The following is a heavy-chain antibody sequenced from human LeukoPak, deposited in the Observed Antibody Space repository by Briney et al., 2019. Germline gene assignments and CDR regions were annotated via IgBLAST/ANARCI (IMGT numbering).Heavy chain of an antibody. CDR2: IWYDGSNK. CDR3: AKEAIAVAGSQPFDY. D-gene: IGHD6-19*01. J-gene: IGHJ4*02. Sequence: PGRSLRLSCAASGFTFSSYGMHWVRQAPGKGLEWVAVIWYDGSNKYYADSVKGRFTISRDSSKNTLYLQMNSLRAEDTAVYYCAKEAIAVAGSQPFDYWGQGTLVTVSS. V-gene: IGHV3-33*06. CDR1: GFTFSSYG.